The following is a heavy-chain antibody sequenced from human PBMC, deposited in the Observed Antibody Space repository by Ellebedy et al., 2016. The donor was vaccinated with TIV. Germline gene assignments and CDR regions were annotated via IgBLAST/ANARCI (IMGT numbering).Heavy chain of an antibody. D-gene: IGHD4-17*01. J-gene: IGHJ4*02. CDR2: LYYSVST. CDR1: GCSISSYY. CDR3: ARAKGYGDYFDS. V-gene: IGHV4-59*01. Sequence: MPSETLSLTCTASGCSISSYYLSWIRQPPGKGLAWIGYLYYSVSTNYNPSLKSLVSISGDVSKNHCSLKLSSVTAADTAVYYCARAKGYGDYFDSWGQGTLVTVSS.